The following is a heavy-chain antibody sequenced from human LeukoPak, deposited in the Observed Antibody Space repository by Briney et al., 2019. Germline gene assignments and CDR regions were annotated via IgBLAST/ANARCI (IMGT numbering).Heavy chain of an antibody. Sequence: GASVKVSCKASGYTFTGYYMHWVRQAPGQGLEWMGWINPNSGGTNYAQKFQGRVTMTRDTSISTAYMELSRLRSDDTAVYYCARGPPDSSGYYPFRYWGQGTLVTVSS. J-gene: IGHJ4*02. CDR2: INPNSGGT. CDR3: ARGPPDSSGYYPFRY. CDR1: GYTFTGYY. V-gene: IGHV1-2*02. D-gene: IGHD3-22*01.